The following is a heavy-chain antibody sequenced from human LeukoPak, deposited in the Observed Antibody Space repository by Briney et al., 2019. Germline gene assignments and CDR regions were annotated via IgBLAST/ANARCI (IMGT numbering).Heavy chain of an antibody. CDR1: GFTFSTYG. CDR2: IWYDGSNK. CDR3: GAGVYFFDY. J-gene: IGHJ4*02. Sequence: GGSLRLSCAASGFTFSTYGMHWVRQAPGKGLEWVAVIWYDGSNKYYVDSVKGRFTISRDNSKNTLYLQMNSLRVEDTAVYYCGAGVYFFDYWGQGTLVTVSS. D-gene: IGHD3-9*01. V-gene: IGHV3-33*01.